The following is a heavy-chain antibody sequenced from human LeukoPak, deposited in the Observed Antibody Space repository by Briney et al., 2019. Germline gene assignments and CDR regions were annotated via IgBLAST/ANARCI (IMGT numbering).Heavy chain of an antibody. J-gene: IGHJ4*02. V-gene: IGHV3-74*01. CDR3: AKESGQYDY. Sequence: GGSLRLSCAASGFTFSSYWMDWVRQTPGKGLVWVSRIYTDGSITTYADSVKGRFTISRDNSKNTLYLQMNSLRAEDTAVYYCAKESGQYDYWGQGTLVTVSS. CDR2: IYTDGSIT. CDR1: GFTFSSYW. D-gene: IGHD3-3*01.